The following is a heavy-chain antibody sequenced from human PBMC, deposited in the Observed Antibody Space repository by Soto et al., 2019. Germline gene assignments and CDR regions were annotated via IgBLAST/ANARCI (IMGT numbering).Heavy chain of an antibody. CDR1: GGSISSGDYY. J-gene: IGHJ4*02. D-gene: IGHD1-1*01. V-gene: IGHV4-30-4*01. CDR2: IYYSGST. Sequence: SETMYITSTVSGGSISSGDYYWSWIRQPPGKGLEWIGYIYYSGSTYYDPSLKSRVTISVDTSKNQFSLKLSSVTAADTAVYYCARVKMATTFFDYWGQGTLVTVSS. CDR3: ARVKMATTFFDY.